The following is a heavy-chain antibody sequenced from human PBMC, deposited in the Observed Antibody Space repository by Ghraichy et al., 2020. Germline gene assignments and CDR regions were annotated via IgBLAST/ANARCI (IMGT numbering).Heavy chain of an antibody. CDR3: ARSYSDFENRQFDY. J-gene: IGHJ4*02. CDR1: GGSISSFY. D-gene: IGHD5-12*01. V-gene: IGHV4-59*01. CDR2: IYYTGST. Sequence: SETLSLTCTVSGGSISSFYWSWIRQPPGKGLEWIGYIYYTGSTNYNPSLKSRVSISVDTSKNQFSLRLSSVTAADTAVYYCARSYSDFENRQFDYWGQGALVTVSS.